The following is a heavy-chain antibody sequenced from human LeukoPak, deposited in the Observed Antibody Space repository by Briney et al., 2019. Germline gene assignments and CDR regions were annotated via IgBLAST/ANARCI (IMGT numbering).Heavy chain of an antibody. Sequence: QAGGSLRLSCAASGFTFSSYAMSWVRQAPGKGLEWVSAISGSGGSTYYADSVKGRFTISRDNSMNTLYLQMNSLRAEDTAVYYCANHDYGDYYFDYWGQGTLVTVSS. D-gene: IGHD4-17*01. V-gene: IGHV3-23*01. CDR2: ISGSGGST. CDR3: ANHDYGDYYFDY. J-gene: IGHJ4*02. CDR1: GFTFSSYA.